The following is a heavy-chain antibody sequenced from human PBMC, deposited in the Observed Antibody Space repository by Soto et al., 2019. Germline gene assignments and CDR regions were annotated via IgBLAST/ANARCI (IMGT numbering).Heavy chain of an antibody. CDR2: IYSGGST. V-gene: IGHV3-53*02. J-gene: IGHJ6*02. CDR1: GFTVSSNY. CDR3: ARRSIAADDYYGMDV. D-gene: IGHD6-13*01. Sequence: EVQLVETGGGLIQPGGSLRLSCAASGFTVSSNYMSWVRQAPGKGLEWVSVIYSGGSTYYADSVKGRFTISRDNSKNTLYLQMNSLRADDTAVYYCARRSIAADDYYGMDVWGQGTTVTVSS.